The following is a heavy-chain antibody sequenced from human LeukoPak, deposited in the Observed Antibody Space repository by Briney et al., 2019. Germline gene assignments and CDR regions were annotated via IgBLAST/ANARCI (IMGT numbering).Heavy chain of an antibody. J-gene: IGHJ1*01. CDR3: AREFLDTWYFQH. CDR1: GFTFSSYA. Sequence: PGGSLRLSCAASGFTFSSYAMHWVRQAPGKGLEWVAVISYDGSNKYYADSVKGRFTISRDNSKNTLYLQMNSLRAEDTAVYYCAREFLDTWYFQHWGQGTLVTVSS. CDR2: ISYDGSNK. V-gene: IGHV3-30-3*01. D-gene: IGHD5-18*01.